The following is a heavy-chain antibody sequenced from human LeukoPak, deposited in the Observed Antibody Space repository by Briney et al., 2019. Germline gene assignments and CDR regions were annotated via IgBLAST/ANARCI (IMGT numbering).Heavy chain of an antibody. CDR2: ISSNGGST. J-gene: IGHJ6*02. CDR3: ARDGHYYGSGSYYRDYYCYGMDV. D-gene: IGHD3-10*01. V-gene: IGHV3-64*01. Sequence: GGSLRLSCAASGFTFSSYAMHWVRQAPGKGLEYVSAISSNGGSTYYANSVKGRFTISRDNSKNTLYLQMGSLRAEDMAVYYCARDGHYYGSGSYYRDYYCYGMDVWGQGTTVTVSS. CDR1: GFTFSSYA.